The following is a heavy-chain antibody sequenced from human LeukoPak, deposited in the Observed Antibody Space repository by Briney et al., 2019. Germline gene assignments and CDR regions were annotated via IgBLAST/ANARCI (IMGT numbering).Heavy chain of an antibody. V-gene: IGHV3-69-1*01. Sequence: GGSLRLSCAASGFSVSEYYVTWVRQAPGKGLEWISYITRENWIYYSDSVKGRFTISRDHAKNSLYLQMNSLRAEDTAVYYCARGRYYGSGSYYNVFDYWGQGTLATVSS. CDR3: ARGRYYGSGSYYNVFDY. D-gene: IGHD3-10*01. CDR2: ITRENWI. CDR1: GFSVSEYY. J-gene: IGHJ4*02.